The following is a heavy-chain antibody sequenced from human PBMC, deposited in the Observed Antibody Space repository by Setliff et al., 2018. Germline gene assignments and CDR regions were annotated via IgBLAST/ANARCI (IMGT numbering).Heavy chain of an antibody. CDR1: GFSFSNYE. CDR2: IRRSSGSDT. D-gene: IGHD4-17*01. Sequence: PGGSLSLSCAASGFSFSNYEMNWVRQAPGKGLEWVAFIRRSSGSDTYYSDSVKGRFTISRDNTMNSLYLQMNSLRAEDTAMYYCARAPDYGEIDFWGQGTLVTISS. V-gene: IGHV3-48*03. CDR3: ARAPDYGEIDF. J-gene: IGHJ4*02.